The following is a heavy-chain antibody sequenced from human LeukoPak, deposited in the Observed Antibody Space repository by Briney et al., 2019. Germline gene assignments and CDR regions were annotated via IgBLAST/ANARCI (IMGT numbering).Heavy chain of an antibody. CDR3: AELGITMIGGV. CDR2: IRYEVSNK. Sequence: PVGALRLSCAPSGFTFSSYGMHWVRQAPGKWRGWVAFIRYEVSNKYYADSVKGRFTISRDNSKNTLYLQMNSLRAEDTAVYYCAELGITMIGGVWGKGPTVPISS. V-gene: IGHV3-30*02. J-gene: IGHJ6*04. CDR1: GFTFSSYG. D-gene: IGHD3-10*02.